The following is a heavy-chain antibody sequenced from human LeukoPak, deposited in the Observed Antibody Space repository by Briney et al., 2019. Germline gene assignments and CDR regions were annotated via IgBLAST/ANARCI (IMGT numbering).Heavy chain of an antibody. J-gene: IGHJ3*02. CDR3: ARSPKYYYDSSGNGGAFDI. CDR1: GGSLSSYY. CDR2: IHYSGST. V-gene: IGHV4-59*01. Sequence: SETLSLTCTVSGGSLSSYYWSWIRQPPGKGLEWIGYIHYSGSTNYNPSLKGRVTISVDTSKNQFSPKLSSVTAADTAVYYCARSPKYYYDSSGNGGAFDIWGQGTMVTVSS. D-gene: IGHD3-22*01.